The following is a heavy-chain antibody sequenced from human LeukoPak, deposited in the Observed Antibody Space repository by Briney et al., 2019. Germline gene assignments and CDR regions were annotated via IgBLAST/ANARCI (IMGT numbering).Heavy chain of an antibody. CDR1: VDSVSSYY. D-gene: IGHD3-9*01. CDR2: ISDSGST. J-gene: IGHJ4*02. Sequence: PSESLSLTCTVSVDSVSSYYWSWIRQPPWKGREWFGYISDSGSTNYNPSLKSRVTISVDTSKNQFSLKLSSVTAADTAVYFCARVRRRTTGYSDFDHWGQGSLVTVSS. V-gene: IGHV4-59*02. CDR3: ARVRRRTTGYSDFDH.